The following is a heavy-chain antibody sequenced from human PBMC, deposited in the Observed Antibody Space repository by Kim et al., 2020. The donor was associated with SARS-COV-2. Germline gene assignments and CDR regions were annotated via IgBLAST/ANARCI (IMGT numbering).Heavy chain of an antibody. CDR1: GFTFRSYA. D-gene: IGHD2-2*01. CDR2: ISYDGSNK. J-gene: IGHJ6*02. CDR3: AREVGSSWYQLYYYGMDV. V-gene: IGHV3-30-3*01. Sequence: GGSLRLSCAASGFTFRSYAMHWVRQAPGKGLEWVAVISYDGSNKYYADSVKGRFTISRDNSKNTLYLQMNSLRAEDTAVYYCAREVGSSWYQLYYYGMDVWGQGTTVTVSS.